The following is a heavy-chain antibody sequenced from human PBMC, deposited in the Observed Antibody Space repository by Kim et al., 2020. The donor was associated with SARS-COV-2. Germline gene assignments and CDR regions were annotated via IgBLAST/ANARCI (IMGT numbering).Heavy chain of an antibody. V-gene: IGHV1-24*01. D-gene: IGHD6-6*01. CDR1: GYTLTELS. J-gene: IGHJ6*02. Sequence: ASVKVSCKVSGYTLTELSMHWVRQAPGKGLEWMGGFDPEDGETIYAQKFQGRVTMTEDTSTDTAYMELSSLRSEDTAVYYCATARSRSSSSGWAYYYYGMDVWGQGTTVTVSS. CDR2: FDPEDGET. CDR3: ATARSRSSSSGWAYYYYGMDV.